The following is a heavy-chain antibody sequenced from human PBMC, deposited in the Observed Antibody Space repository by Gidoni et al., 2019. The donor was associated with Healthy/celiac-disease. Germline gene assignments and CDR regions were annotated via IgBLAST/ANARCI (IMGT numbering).Heavy chain of an antibody. CDR3: ARDSLRTYGMDV. J-gene: IGHJ6*02. Sequence: EVPLVESGGGLVKPGGSLRLSCAASGFTFSSYSMNWVRQAPGKGLEWFSSISSISSYIYYADSVKGRCTISRDNAKNSLYLQMNSLRAEDTAVYYCARDSLRTYGMDVWGQGTTVTVSS. CDR1: GFTFSSYS. CDR2: ISSISSYI. V-gene: IGHV3-21*01.